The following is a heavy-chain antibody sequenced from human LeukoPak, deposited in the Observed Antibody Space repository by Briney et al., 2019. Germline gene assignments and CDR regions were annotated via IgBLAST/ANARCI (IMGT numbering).Heavy chain of an antibody. D-gene: IGHD3-10*01. CDR3: AGGRYGSGITVDY. V-gene: IGHV3-21*01. J-gene: IGHJ4*02. CDR1: GFTFSSYS. CDR2: ISSSSSYI. Sequence: PGGSLRLSCAASGFTFSSYSMNWVRQAPGKGLEWVSSISSSSSYIYYADSVKGRFTISRDNAKNSLYLQMNSLRAEDTAVYYCAGGRYGSGITVDYWGQGTLVTVSS.